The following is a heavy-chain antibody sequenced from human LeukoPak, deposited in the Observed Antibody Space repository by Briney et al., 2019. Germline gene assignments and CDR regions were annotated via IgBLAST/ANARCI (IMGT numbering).Heavy chain of an antibody. CDR1: GYTFTDYY. J-gene: IGHJ4*02. D-gene: IGHD3-22*01. CDR2: INPNSGGT. Sequence: ASVKVSCKASGYTFTDYYMHWVRQAPGQGLEWMGWINPNSGGTNYAQKLQGRVTTTTDTSTSTAYMELRSLRSDDTAVYYCARLRLPYYYDSSGYYYFDYWGQGTLVTVSS. CDR3: ARLRLPYYYDSSGYYYFDY. V-gene: IGHV1-2*02.